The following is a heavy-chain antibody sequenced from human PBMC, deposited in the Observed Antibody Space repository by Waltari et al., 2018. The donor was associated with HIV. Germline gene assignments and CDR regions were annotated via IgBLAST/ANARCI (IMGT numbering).Heavy chain of an antibody. V-gene: IGHV3-30*02. Sequence: QVQLVESGGGVVQPGGSLRLSCAASGFTFSSYGMHWVRQAPGKGLEWVAFIRYDGSNKYYADSVKGRFTISRDNSKNTLYLQMNSLRAEDTAVYYCAKERPSKVAVAGSYFDYWGQGTLVTVSS. D-gene: IGHD6-19*01. CDR2: IRYDGSNK. J-gene: IGHJ4*02. CDR3: AKERPSKVAVAGSYFDY. CDR1: GFTFSSYG.